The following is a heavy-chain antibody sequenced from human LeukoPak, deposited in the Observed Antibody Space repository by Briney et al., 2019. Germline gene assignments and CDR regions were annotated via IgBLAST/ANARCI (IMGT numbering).Heavy chain of an antibody. V-gene: IGHV3-7*01. CDR2: IKQDGSEK. CDR3: ARDFKEYYYDTSGYLRSDY. CDR1: RFTFSIYY. J-gene: IGHJ4*02. D-gene: IGHD3-22*01. Sequence: PGGSLRLSCAVSRFTFSIYYMSWVRQAPGKGLEWVANIKQDGSEKYYADSVEGRFTISRDNAKNSLYLQMDSLRAEDTAVYYCARDFKEYYYDTSGYLRSDYWGQGTLVTVSS.